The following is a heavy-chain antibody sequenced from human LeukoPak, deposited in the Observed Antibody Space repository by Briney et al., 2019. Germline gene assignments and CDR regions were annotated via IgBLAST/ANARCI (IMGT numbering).Heavy chain of an antibody. CDR3: ARGGREYSSSYDL. V-gene: IGHV3-11*01. J-gene: IGHJ5*02. CDR1: AFTFSDYY. CDR2: ISSSGSSI. Sequence: GGSLRLSCAASAFTFSDYYMSWIRQAPGKGLEWVSYISSSGSSIYYADSVKGRFTISRDNAKNSLYLQMNSLRVEDTAVYYCARGGREYSSSYDLWGQGTLVTVSS. D-gene: IGHD6-6*01.